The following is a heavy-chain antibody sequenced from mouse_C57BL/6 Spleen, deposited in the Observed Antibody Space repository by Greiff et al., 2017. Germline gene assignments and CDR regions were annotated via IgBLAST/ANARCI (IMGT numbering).Heavy chain of an antibody. J-gene: IGHJ3*01. V-gene: IGHV1-62-2*01. Sequence: QVQLQQSGAELVIPGASVKLSCKASGYTFTEYTMHWVKQRPGQGLEWIGWFYPGGGSIKYNEKFKGKATLTADKSSSTVYMELSRLTSDDSAVYLCAGHEEGELLRSQSAYWGQGTLLTVSA. CDR1: GYTFTEYT. CDR2: FYPGGGSI. D-gene: IGHD1-1*01. CDR3: AGHEEGELLRSQSAY.